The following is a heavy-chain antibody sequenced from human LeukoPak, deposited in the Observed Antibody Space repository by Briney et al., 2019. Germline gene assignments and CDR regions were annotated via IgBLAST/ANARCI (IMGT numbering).Heavy chain of an antibody. D-gene: IGHD2-15*01. V-gene: IGHV3-7*01. J-gene: IGHJ4*02. CDR1: GFTFSSYW. CDR2: IKQDGSEK. CDR3: ARLLRDYYFDY. Sequence: GGSLRLSCAASGFTFSSYWMSWVRQAPGKGLEWVANIKQDGSEKYYVDSVKGRFTISRDNAKNSLYLQMGSLRAEDMAVYYCARLLRDYYFDYWGQGTLVTVSS.